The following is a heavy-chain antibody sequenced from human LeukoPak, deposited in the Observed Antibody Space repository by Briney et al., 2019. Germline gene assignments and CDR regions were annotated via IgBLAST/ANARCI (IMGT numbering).Heavy chain of an antibody. J-gene: IGHJ4*02. CDR3: ARAMSIAARLQTIFDY. V-gene: IGHV4-34*01. CDR1: GGSFSFYY. CDR2: INHSGST. D-gene: IGHD6-6*01. Sequence: SETLSLTCAVYGGSFSFYYWSWIRQPPGKGLDWIGEINHSGSTNYNPSLKSRVTISVDTSKNQFSLNLTSVTAADTAVYYCARAMSIAARLQTIFDYWGQGTLVTVSS.